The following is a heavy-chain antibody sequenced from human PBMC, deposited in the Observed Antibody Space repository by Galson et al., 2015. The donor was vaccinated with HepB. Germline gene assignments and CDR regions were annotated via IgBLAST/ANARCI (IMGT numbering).Heavy chain of an antibody. V-gene: IGHV3-53*04. D-gene: IGHD3-10*01. Sequence: SLRLSCAASGFIVSGNYMSWVRQAPGKGLEWVSVIYSGGTTYYADSVKGRFTISRHDSENTLYLQMSSLRAEDTAFYFCARGTFGEPYYFDFWGQGTLVTVSS. CDR1: GFIVSGNY. CDR2: IYSGGTT. CDR3: ARGTFGEPYYFDF. J-gene: IGHJ4*02.